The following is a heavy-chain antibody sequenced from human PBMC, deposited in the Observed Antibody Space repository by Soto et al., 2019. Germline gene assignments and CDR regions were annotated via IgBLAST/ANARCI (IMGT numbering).Heavy chain of an antibody. Sequence: QVQLVQSGAEVNKPRASVKVSCKASGYTFTNYAMHWVRQAPGQRLEWMGWINAGNGNTKYSQKFQGRVTITRDTSASTDYMDLSIMRSEDTAVYYWARGPGGPDGPGDYWGQGTLVTVSS. V-gene: IGHV1-3*01. D-gene: IGHD2-15*01. CDR2: INAGNGNT. CDR3: ARGPGGPDGPGDY. CDR1: GYTFTNYA. J-gene: IGHJ4*02.